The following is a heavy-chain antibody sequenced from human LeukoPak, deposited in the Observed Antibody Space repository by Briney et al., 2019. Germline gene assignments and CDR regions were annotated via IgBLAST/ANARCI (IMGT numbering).Heavy chain of an antibody. J-gene: IGHJ6*03. CDR3: ARASSGIAAAGTNYYYYMDV. V-gene: IGHV1-69*13. CDR1: GGTFSSYA. CDR2: IIPIFGTA. D-gene: IGHD6-13*01. Sequence: GASVKVSCKASGGTFSSYAISWVRQAPGQGLEWMGGIIPIFGTASYAQKFQGRVTITADESTSTAYMELSSLRSEDTAVYYCARASSGIAAAGTNYYYYMDVWGKGTTVTVSS.